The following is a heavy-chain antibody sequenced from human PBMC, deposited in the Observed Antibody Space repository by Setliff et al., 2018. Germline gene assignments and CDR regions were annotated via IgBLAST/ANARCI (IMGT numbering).Heavy chain of an antibody. CDR2: INPSGGST. D-gene: IGHD3-3*01. Sequence: ASVKVSCKASGYAFTSYDINWVRQATGQGLEWMGIINPSGGSTSYAQKFQGRVTMTRDTSASIAYMELSSLRSEDTAVYYCARDTYIGDFWSGYYIQGRFDPWGQGTLVTVS. CDR3: ARDTYIGDFWSGYYIQGRFDP. V-gene: IGHV1-46*01. CDR1: GYAFTSYD. J-gene: IGHJ5*02.